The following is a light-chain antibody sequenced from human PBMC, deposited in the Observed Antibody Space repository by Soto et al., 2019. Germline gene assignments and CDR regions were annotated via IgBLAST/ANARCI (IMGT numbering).Light chain of an antibody. Sequence: EIVLTQSPATLSLSPGESATLSCRASQSVSSNLAWYQQKPGQAPRLLIYGASSRATGIPDRFSGSGSGTDFTLTISRLEPEDFAVYYCQQYGSSPRTFGQGTKVAI. J-gene: IGKJ1*01. V-gene: IGKV3-20*01. CDR1: QSVSSN. CDR2: GAS. CDR3: QQYGSSPRT.